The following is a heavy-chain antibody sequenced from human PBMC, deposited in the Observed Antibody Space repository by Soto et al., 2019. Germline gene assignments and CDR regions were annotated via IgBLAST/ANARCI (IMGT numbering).Heavy chain of an antibody. J-gene: IGHJ3*02. V-gene: IGHV4-31*03. CDR2: IYYSGST. D-gene: IGHD5-18*01. CDR3: ARVVDTAMANDAFDI. Sequence: PSETLSLTCTVSGGSISSGGYYWSWIRQHPGKGLEWIGYIYYSGSTYYSPSLKSRVTISVDTSKNQFSLKLSSVTAADTAVYYCARVVDTAMANDAFDIWGQGTMVTVSS. CDR1: GGSISSGGYY.